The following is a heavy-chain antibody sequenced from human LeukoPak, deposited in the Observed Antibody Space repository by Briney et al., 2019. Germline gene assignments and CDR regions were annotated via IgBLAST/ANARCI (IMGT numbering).Heavy chain of an antibody. D-gene: IGHD1-26*01. CDR2: INPKNGTT. J-gene: IGHJ4*02. CDR3: ARGVGSTAVLDH. V-gene: IGHV1-2*02. CDR1: GYTFTGYY. Sequence: ASVKVSCKASGYTFTGYYIFWMRQAPGQGLEWTGWINPKNGTTKYAQKSQGRVTLTRDTSISTAYMEISRVTYDDTAVYFCARGVGSTAVLDHWGQGTLVTVSS.